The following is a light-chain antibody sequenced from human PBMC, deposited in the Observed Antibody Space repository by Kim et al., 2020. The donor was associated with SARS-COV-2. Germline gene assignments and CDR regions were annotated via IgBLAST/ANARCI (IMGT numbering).Light chain of an antibody. Sequence: DIEMTQSPSSLSASVGDRVTITCRASQSITSKLNWYQQKPGKAPKVLIYGAFSLQSGVPSRFSGSGSGTDFTLTISSLQAEDFATYYCQQSYSIPHTLGQGTKLEI. J-gene: IGKJ2*01. CDR3: QQSYSIPHT. CDR2: GAF. V-gene: IGKV1-39*01. CDR1: QSITSK.